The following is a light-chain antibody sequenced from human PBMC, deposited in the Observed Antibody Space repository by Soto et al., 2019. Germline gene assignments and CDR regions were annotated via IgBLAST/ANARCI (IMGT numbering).Light chain of an antibody. CDR1: SSNIGSNY. V-gene: IGLV1-47*01. CDR2: RNN. J-gene: IGLJ2*01. Sequence: QSVLTQPPSASGTPGQRVTISCSGSSSNIGSNYVYWYQHVPGTAPKLLFYRNNQRPSGVPDRFSGSKSGTSASLAISGLRSEDEADYYCAAWDDSLSGRVFGGGTKLTVL. CDR3: AAWDDSLSGRV.